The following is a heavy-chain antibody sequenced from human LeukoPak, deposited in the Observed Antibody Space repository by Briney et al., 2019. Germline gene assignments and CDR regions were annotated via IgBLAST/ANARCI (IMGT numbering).Heavy chain of an antibody. CDR1: GFTFSSYA. Sequence: GGSLRLSCAASGFTFSSYAINWVRQAPGKGLEWVAVISYDGSNKYYANSVKGRFTISRDNSKNTLYLQMNSLRAEDTAVYYCARDYFGDSGSYFYFDYWGQGTLVTVSS. D-gene: IGHD1-26*01. J-gene: IGHJ4*02. CDR2: ISYDGSNK. CDR3: ARDYFGDSGSYFYFDY. V-gene: IGHV3-30-3*01.